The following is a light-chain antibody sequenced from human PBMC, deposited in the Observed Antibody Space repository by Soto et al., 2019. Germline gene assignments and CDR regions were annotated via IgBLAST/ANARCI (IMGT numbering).Light chain of an antibody. CDR1: SSNIGNNY. V-gene: IGLV1-51*01. J-gene: IGLJ2*01. Sequence: QSVLTQPPSVSAAPGQKVTISCSGSSSNIGNNYVFGYQQLPGTAPKLLIYDNDKRPSGIPDRFSGSKSGTSATLGITGLQTGDEADYYCATWDRSLSVRVFGGGTQLTVL. CDR2: DND. CDR3: ATWDRSLSVRV.